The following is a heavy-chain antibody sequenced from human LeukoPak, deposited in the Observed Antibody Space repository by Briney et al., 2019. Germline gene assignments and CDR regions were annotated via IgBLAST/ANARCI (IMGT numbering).Heavy chain of an antibody. V-gene: IGHV1-69*05. CDR3: ARDHLDWFDP. CDR2: IIPIFGTA. Sequence: SVKVSCKASGGTFSSYAISWVRQAPGQGLEWMGGIIPIFGTANYAQKLQGRVTMTTDTSTSTAYMELRSLRSDDTAVYYCARDHLDWFDPWGQGTLVTVSS. J-gene: IGHJ5*02. CDR1: GGTFSSYA.